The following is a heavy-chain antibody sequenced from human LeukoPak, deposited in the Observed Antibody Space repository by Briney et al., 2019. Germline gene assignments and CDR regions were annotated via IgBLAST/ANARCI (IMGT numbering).Heavy chain of an antibody. J-gene: IGHJ3*02. D-gene: IGHD3-3*01. CDR1: GYTFTSYG. Sequence: ASVKVSCKASGYTFTSYGISWVRQAPGQGLEWMGWINPNNGGTNFAQKFQGRVTMTRDTSISTVHMELSRLRSDDTAIYFCARVKFFGVVTNALDIWGQGTMVTVSS. CDR3: ARVKFFGVVTNALDI. CDR2: INPNNGGT. V-gene: IGHV1-2*02.